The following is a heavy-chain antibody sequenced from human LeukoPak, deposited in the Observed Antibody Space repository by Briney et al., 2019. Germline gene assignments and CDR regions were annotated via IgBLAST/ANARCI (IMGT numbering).Heavy chain of an antibody. D-gene: IGHD6-19*01. CDR3: ARVARSSGWSYYFDY. V-gene: IGHV3-30*04. CDR1: GFTFSSYA. Sequence: GRSLRLSCAASGFTFSSYAIHWVRQAPRKGLEWVAVISYDESNKYYADSVKGRFTISRDNSKNTLYLQVNSLRAEDTAVYYCARVARSSGWSYYFDYWGQGTLVTVSS. J-gene: IGHJ4*02. CDR2: ISYDESNK.